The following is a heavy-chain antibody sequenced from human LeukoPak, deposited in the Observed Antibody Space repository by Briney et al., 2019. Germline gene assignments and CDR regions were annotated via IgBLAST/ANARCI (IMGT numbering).Heavy chain of an antibody. Sequence: GGSLRLSCAASGFTFSSHDMHWVRQPTGKGLEWVSVIGTAGNTYYTDSVKGRSTISRENAKNSLYLQMDNLRAEDTAVYYCARSKSYSSGWTDFDCWGQGTLVTVSS. V-gene: IGHV3-13*01. CDR2: IGTAGNT. CDR3: ARSKSYSSGWTDFDC. J-gene: IGHJ4*02. D-gene: IGHD6-19*01. CDR1: GFTFSSHD.